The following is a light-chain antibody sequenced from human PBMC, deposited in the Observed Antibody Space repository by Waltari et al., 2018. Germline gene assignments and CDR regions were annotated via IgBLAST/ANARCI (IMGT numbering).Light chain of an antibody. V-gene: IGLV1-44*01. Sequence: QSVLTQPPSASGTPGQRVTISCSGSSSNIGSNTVNWYQQLPGTAPKLLIYSNDLRPSGVPDRFSGSKSGTLASRAISGLQSEDEAYYYCASWDDSLNGHVFGTGTKVTVL. J-gene: IGLJ1*01. CDR2: SND. CDR1: SSNIGSNT. CDR3: ASWDDSLNGHV.